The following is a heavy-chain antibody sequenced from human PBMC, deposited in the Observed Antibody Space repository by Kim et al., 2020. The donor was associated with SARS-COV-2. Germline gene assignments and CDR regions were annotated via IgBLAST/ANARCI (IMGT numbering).Heavy chain of an antibody. CDR3: AKYTSAAGRYYYYGMDV. J-gene: IGHJ6*01. CDR2: IWYDGSNK. Sequence: GGSLRLSCAASGFTFSSFGMHWVRQAPGKGLEWVAVIWYDGSNKYYVDSVKGRFTISRDNSKNTLYLQMNSLRGEDTAVYYCAKYTSAAGRYYYYGMDV. CDR1: GFTFSSFG. V-gene: IGHV3-33*06. D-gene: IGHD6-13*01.